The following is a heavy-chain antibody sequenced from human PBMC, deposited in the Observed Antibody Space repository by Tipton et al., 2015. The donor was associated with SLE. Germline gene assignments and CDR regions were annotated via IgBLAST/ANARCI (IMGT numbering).Heavy chain of an antibody. Sequence: TLSLTCTVSGGSISNYYWSWIRQPPGKGLEWIGYIYFSGSANYNPSLKSRVTISLDTPKNQFSLKLSSVTAADTAVYYCARGSCSGGVCYIDYWGQGTLVTVSS. CDR3: ARGSCSGGVCYIDY. D-gene: IGHD2-8*02. V-gene: IGHV4-59*01. J-gene: IGHJ4*02. CDR2: IYFSGSA. CDR1: GGSISNYY.